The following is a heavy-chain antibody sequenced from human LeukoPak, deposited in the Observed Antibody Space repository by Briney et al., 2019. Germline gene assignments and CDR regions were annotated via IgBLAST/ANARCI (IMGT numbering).Heavy chain of an antibody. Sequence: GGSLRLSCAASGFTFSSSGMPWVRQAPGRGLEWVAFIQHDGTKTYYADSVKGRFTISRDGSENTLYLQMNILRTDDTAVYYCAKGAFVRLGELSPHWGQGTLVTVSS. V-gene: IGHV3-30*02. CDR3: AKGAFVRLGELSPH. D-gene: IGHD3-16*02. CDR1: GFTFSSSG. CDR2: IQHDGTKT. J-gene: IGHJ4*02.